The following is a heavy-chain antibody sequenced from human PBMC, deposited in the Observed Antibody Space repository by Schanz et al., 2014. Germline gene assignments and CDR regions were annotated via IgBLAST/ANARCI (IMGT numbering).Heavy chain of an antibody. V-gene: IGHV3-48*01. CDR2: ITYNGGTI. Sequence: EVHLLESGGGLVQPGGSLRLSCAASGFGFSSYSMNWVRQAPGKGLEWISYITYNGGTIYYADSMKGRFTVSRDNAENALYLQMNSLRAEDTGLYFCARGGSGSHYRLDYWGQGTLVTVSS. CDR3: ARGGSGSHYRLDY. D-gene: IGHD1-26*01. CDR1: GFGFSSYS. J-gene: IGHJ4*02.